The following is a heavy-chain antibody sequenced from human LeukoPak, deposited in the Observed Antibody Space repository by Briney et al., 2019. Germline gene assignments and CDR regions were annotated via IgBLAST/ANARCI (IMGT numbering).Heavy chain of an antibody. V-gene: IGHV1-46*01. CDR3: AREILWFGEKGGAFDI. Sequence: ASVKVSCKASGYTFTSYYMHWVRQAPGRGLEWMGIINPSGGSTSYAQKFQGRVTMTRDMSTSTVYMELSSLRSEDTAVYYCAREILWFGEKGGAFDIWGQGTMVTVSS. CDR2: INPSGGST. D-gene: IGHD3-10*01. CDR1: GYTFTSYY. J-gene: IGHJ3*02.